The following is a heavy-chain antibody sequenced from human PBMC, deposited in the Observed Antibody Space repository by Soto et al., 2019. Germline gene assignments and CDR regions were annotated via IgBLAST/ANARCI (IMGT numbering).Heavy chain of an antibody. CDR1: GFTFSSYW. CDR3: ARDLISATGFDY. CDR2: IKQDGSEK. Sequence: EVHLVESGGGLGQPGGSLRLSCAASGFTFSSYWMSWVRQAPGKGLEWVANIKQDGSEKYYVDSVKGRFTISRDNHKTSLYLQLHSLRAEDTAVYYCARDLISATGFDYWGQGTLVTVSS. V-gene: IGHV3-7*05. D-gene: IGHD2-15*01. J-gene: IGHJ4*02.